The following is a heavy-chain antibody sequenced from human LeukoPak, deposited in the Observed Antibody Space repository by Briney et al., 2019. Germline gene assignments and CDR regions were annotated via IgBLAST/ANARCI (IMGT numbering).Heavy chain of an antibody. V-gene: IGHV3-21*01. Sequence: PGGSLRLSCAASGFTFSSYSMSWVRQAPGKGLEWVSSISSSSSYIYYADSVKGRFTISRDNAKNSLYLQMNSLRAEDTAVYYCARALPNKDIVVVVAAKPNWFDPWGQGTLVTVSS. J-gene: IGHJ5*02. CDR3: ARALPNKDIVVVVAAKPNWFDP. D-gene: IGHD2-15*01. CDR1: GFTFSSYS. CDR2: ISSSSSYI.